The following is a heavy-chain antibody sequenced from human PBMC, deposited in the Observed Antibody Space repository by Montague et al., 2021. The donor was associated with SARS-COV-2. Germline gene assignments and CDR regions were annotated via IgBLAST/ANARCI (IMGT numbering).Heavy chain of an antibody. D-gene: IGHD3-9*01. V-gene: IGHV3-30*04. CDR2: ITYDGVDK. CDR1: GFIFSNFA. J-gene: IGHJ3*02. Sequence: SLRLSCAASGFIFSNFAFHWVRQAPGKGLEWLAIITYDGVDKFYADSVKGRFTISRDNAKNSLYLQMNSLRAEDTAIYYRARGEWVLRYFGYLGDEFDIWGQGTMVTVSS. CDR3: ARGEWVLRYFGYLGDEFDI.